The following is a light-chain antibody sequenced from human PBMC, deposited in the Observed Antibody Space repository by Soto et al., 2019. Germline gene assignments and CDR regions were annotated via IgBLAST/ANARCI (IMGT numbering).Light chain of an antibody. CDR1: QSVSSSY. V-gene: IGKV3-20*01. Sequence: EIVLTQSPGTLSLSPGERATLSCRASQSVSSSYLAWYQQKPGQAPRLLIYGASSRATGIPDRFSGSGSGTDFTLTISRLEPEDVAVYYCQQHGYSPMYTFGQGTKLEIK. J-gene: IGKJ2*01. CDR3: QQHGYSPMYT. CDR2: GAS.